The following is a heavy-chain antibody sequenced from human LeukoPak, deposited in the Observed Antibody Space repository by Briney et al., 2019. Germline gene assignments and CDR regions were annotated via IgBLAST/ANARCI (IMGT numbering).Heavy chain of an antibody. J-gene: IGHJ4*02. Sequence: GGSLRLSCAASGFTFSSYEMNWVRQAPGKGLEWVSYISSSGSTIYYADSVKGRFTISRDNAKNSLYLQMNSLRAEDTALYYCARDFLAVAAFVYWGQGTLVTVSS. CDR2: ISSSGSTI. V-gene: IGHV3-48*03. D-gene: IGHD6-19*01. CDR1: GFTFSSYE. CDR3: ARDFLAVAAFVY.